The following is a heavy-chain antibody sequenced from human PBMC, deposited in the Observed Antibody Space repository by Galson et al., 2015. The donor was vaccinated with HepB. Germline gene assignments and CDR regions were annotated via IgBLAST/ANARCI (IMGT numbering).Heavy chain of an antibody. J-gene: IGHJ6*02. CDR2: TYYRSKWYN. Sequence: CAISGDSVSSSTAAWNWIRQSPSRGLEWLGRTYYRSKWYNDYAVSVKSRITINPDTSKNQFSLQLSSVTPDDTAVYYCARDSFYDNTGYPVPRNFGVDVCGQGTTVTASS. V-gene: IGHV6-1*01. D-gene: IGHD3-22*01. CDR1: GDSVSSSTAA. CDR3: ARDSFYDNTGYPVPRNFGVDV.